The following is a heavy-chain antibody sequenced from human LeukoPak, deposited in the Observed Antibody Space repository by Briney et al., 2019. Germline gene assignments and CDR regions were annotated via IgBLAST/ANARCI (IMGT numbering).Heavy chain of an antibody. V-gene: IGHV3-9*01. CDR3: AKSSYYYGSGSYFDY. J-gene: IGHJ4*02. D-gene: IGHD3-10*01. CDR2: ISWNSGSI. CDR1: GFTFDDYA. Sequence: GGSLRLSCAASGFTFDDYAMHWVRQAPGKGLEWVSGISWNSGSIGYADSVKGRFTISRDNAKNSLYLQMNSLRAEDTALYYCAKSSYYYGSGSYFDYWGQGTLVTVSS.